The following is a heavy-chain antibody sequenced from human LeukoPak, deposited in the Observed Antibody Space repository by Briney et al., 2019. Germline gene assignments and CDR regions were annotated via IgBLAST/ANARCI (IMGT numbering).Heavy chain of an antibody. V-gene: IGHV3-21*01. CDR3: ARERYCSATSCPLDY. Sequence: GGSLRLSCAASGFTFNTYTLNWVRQAPGKGLEWVSSISSSSYMYHADSLKGRFTISRDNAKNSLYLQMNSLRAEDTAVYYCARERYCSATSCPLDYWGQGTRVTVSS. CDR2: ISSSSYM. J-gene: IGHJ4*02. CDR1: GFTFNTYT. D-gene: IGHD2-15*01.